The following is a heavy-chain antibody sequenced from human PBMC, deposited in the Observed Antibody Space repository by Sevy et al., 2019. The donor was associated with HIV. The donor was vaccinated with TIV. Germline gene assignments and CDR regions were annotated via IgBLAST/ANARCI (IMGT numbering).Heavy chain of an antibody. CDR2: ISGSGGST. V-gene: IGHV3-23*01. CDR3: HHPVEGYDFWSGYYQYYYYYGMDV. J-gene: IGHJ6*02. CDR1: GFTFSSYA. D-gene: IGHD3-3*01. Sequence: LSLTCAASGFTFSSYAMSWVRQAPGKGLEWVSAISGSGGSTYYADSVKGRFTISRDNSKNTLYLQMNSLRAEDTAVYYCHHPVEGYDFWSGYYQYYYYYGMDVWGQGTTVTVSS.